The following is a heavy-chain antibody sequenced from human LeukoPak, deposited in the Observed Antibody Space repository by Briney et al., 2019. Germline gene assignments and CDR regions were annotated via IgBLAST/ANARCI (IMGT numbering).Heavy chain of an antibody. V-gene: IGHV1-18*01. CDR1: GYTFTRYG. J-gene: IGHJ4*02. CDR3: ARGTYYDSSAYSGVRLFDY. D-gene: IGHD3-22*01. Sequence: ASVKVSCKASGYTFTRYGISWVRQAPGQGLEWMGWISAYNGDTNYAQKVQGRVTMTTDTSTSTAYMELRSLRSDDTAVYYCARGTYYDSSAYSGVRLFDYWGQGTLVTVSS. CDR2: ISAYNGDT.